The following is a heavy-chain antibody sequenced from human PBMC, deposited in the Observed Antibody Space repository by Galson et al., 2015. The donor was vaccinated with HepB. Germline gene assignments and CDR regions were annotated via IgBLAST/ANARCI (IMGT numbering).Heavy chain of an antibody. D-gene: IGHD3-22*01. Sequence: SLRLSCAASGFTFSSYSMNWVRQAPGKGLEWVSSISSSSSYIYYADSVKGRFTISRDNAKNSLYLQMNSLRAEDTAVYYCAREDSSGYYDYWGQGTLVTVSS. CDR1: GFTFSSYS. V-gene: IGHV3-21*01. CDR3: AREDSSGYYDY. CDR2: ISSSSSYI. J-gene: IGHJ4*02.